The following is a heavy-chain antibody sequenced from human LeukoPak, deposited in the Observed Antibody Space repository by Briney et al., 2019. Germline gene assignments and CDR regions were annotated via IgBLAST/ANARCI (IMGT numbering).Heavy chain of an antibody. V-gene: IGHV4-38-2*01. CDR3: ARNRSVTTTPGFDH. D-gene: IGHD4-17*01. CDR2: IYHSGST. J-gene: IGHJ4*02. Sequence: PSETLSLTCAVSGYSIRSGDYWGWIRQSQGKGLEWIGSIYHSGSTHYNPSLKSRVTISVDTSKNQFSLMLTAVTAADAAVYYCARNRSVTTTPGFDHWGQGTLVTVSS. CDR1: GYSIRSGDY.